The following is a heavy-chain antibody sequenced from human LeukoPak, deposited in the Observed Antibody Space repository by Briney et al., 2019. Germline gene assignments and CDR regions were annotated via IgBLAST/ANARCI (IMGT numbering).Heavy chain of an antibody. CDR1: GFTFSSYW. CDR3: AREDIDGGNSAEYFQH. D-gene: IGHD4-23*01. J-gene: IGHJ1*01. V-gene: IGHV3-7*01. Sequence: GGSLRLSCAASGFTFSSYWMSWVRQAPGKGLEWVANIKQDGSEKYYVDSVKGRFTISRDNAKNSLYLQMNSLRAEDTAVYYCAREDIDGGNSAEYFQHWGQGTLVTVSS. CDR2: IKQDGSEK.